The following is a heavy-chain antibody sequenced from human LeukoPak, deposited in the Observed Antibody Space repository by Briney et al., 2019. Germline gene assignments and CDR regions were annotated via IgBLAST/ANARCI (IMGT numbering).Heavy chain of an antibody. CDR3: ASSPDYGGNSVYAFDI. V-gene: IGHV1-69*04. D-gene: IGHD4-17*01. J-gene: IGHJ3*02. CDR2: IIPILGIA. Sequence: SVKVSCKASGGTFSSYAISWMRQAPGQGLEWMGRIIPILGIANYAQKFQGRVTITADKSTSTAYMELSSLRSEDTAVYYCASSPDYGGNSVYAFDIWGQGTMVTVSS. CDR1: GGTFSSYA.